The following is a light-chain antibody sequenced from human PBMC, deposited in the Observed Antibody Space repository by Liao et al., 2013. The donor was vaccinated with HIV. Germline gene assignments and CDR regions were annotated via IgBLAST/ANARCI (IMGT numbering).Light chain of an antibody. Sequence: SYELTQPPSVSVAPGKTARITCGGNNIGSKSVHWYQQKPGQAPVLVIYYDSDRPSGIPERFSGSNSGNTATLTISGTQPMDEADYYCQAWDSRTVVFGGGTHLTVL. CDR2: YDS. CDR1: NIGSKS. J-gene: IGLJ2*01. V-gene: IGLV3-21*01. CDR3: QAWDSRTVV.